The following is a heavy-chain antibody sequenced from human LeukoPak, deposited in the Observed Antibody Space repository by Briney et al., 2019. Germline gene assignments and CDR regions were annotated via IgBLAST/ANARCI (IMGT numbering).Heavy chain of an antibody. V-gene: IGHV3-23*01. CDR2: IGGSGGTT. CDR1: GVTFSRSV. CDR3: AKVIPDILTGYVPN. J-gene: IGHJ4*02. D-gene: IGHD3-9*01. Sequence: PGGSLRLSCAASGVTFSRSVMSWVRQAPGKGLEWVSGIGGSGGTTYYADSVKGRFTTSRDNSKNTLYLQMNSLRAEDTAVYYCAKVIPDILTGYVPNWGQGTLVTVSS.